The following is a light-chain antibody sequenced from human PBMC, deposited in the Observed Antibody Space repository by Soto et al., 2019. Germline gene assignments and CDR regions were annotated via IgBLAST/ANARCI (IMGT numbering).Light chain of an antibody. CDR1: ELGNKY. J-gene: IGLJ2*01. Sequence: SYELTQPPSVSVSPGQTASITCSGDELGNKYACWYQQKPDQSPVLVIYQDTKRPSGIPERFSGSNSGNTATLTISGTQAMDEADYYCQAADISTGVVFGGGTKLTVL. CDR2: QDT. CDR3: QAADISTGVV. V-gene: IGLV3-1*01.